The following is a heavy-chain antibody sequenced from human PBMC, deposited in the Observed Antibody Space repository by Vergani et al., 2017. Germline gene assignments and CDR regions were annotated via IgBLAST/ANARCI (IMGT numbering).Heavy chain of an antibody. CDR3: ARDTEPYSSGWYRPHLSDHDAFDI. Sequence: QVQLVESGGGVVQPGRSLRLSCAASGFTFSSYAMHWVRQAPGKGLEWVAVISYDGSNKYYADSVKGRFTISRDNSKNTLYLQMKSLRAEDTAVYYCARDTEPYSSGWYRPHLSDHDAFDIWGQGTMVTVSS. CDR2: ISYDGSNK. D-gene: IGHD6-19*01. V-gene: IGHV3-30-3*01. J-gene: IGHJ3*02. CDR1: GFTFSSYA.